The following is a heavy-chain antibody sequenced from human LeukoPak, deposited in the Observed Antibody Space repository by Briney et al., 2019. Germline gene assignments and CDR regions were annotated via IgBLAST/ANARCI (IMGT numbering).Heavy chain of an antibody. Sequence: GRSLRLSCAASGFTFSSYAMHWVRQAPGKGLEWVAVISYDGSNEYYADSVKGRFTISRDNSKNTLYLQMNSLRAEDTAVYYCASPTDDSSGYEEYFQHWGQGTLVTVSS. D-gene: IGHD3-22*01. CDR2: ISYDGSNE. CDR1: GFTFSSYA. J-gene: IGHJ1*01. V-gene: IGHV3-30-3*01. CDR3: ASPTDDSSGYEEYFQH.